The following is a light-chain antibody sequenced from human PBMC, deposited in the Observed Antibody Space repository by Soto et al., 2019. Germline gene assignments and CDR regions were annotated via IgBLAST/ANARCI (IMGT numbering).Light chain of an antibody. Sequence: IQLTPSPSSLSASVGARVTITCRASQSISSWLAWYQQKPGKAPKLLIYDASSLESGVPSRFSGSGSGTEFTLTISSLQPDDFATYYCQQYNSYQTFGQGTKVDNK. CDR3: QQYNSYQT. CDR1: QSISSW. CDR2: DAS. V-gene: IGKV1-5*01. J-gene: IGKJ1*01.